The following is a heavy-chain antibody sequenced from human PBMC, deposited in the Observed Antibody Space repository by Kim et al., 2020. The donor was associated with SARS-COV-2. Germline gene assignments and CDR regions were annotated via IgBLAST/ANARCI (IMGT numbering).Heavy chain of an antibody. D-gene: IGHD3-22*01. V-gene: IGHV2-70*11. Sequence: SGPTLVKPTLTLTLTCTFSGFSLSTSGMCVSWIRQPPGKALEWLARIDWDDDKYYSTSLKTRLTISKDTSKNQVVLTMTNMDPVDTATYYCARMRYYYDSSGYFVHYYYGMDVWGQGTTVTVSS. CDR2: IDWDDDK. CDR3: ARMRYYYDSSGYFVHYYYGMDV. CDR1: GFSLSTSGMC. J-gene: IGHJ6*02.